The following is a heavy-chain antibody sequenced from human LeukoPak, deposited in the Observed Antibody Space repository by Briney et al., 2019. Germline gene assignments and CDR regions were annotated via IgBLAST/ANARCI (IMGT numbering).Heavy chain of an antibody. Sequence: GGSLRLSCAASGFTFSSYSMNWVRQAPGKGLEWVSSISSGTSHIYYADSVRGRFTISRDNAKNSLYLQMNSLRAEDTAVYYCARGLVLEWLSNWFDPWGQGTLVTVSS. D-gene: IGHD3-3*01. CDR1: GFTFSSYS. J-gene: IGHJ5*02. V-gene: IGHV3-21*01. CDR2: ISSGTSHI. CDR3: ARGLVLEWLSNWFDP.